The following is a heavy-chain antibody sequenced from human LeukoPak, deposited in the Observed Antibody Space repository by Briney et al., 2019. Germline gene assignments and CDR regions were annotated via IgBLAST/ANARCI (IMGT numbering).Heavy chain of an antibody. D-gene: IGHD3-22*01. J-gene: IGHJ5*02. CDR2: ISAYSGNT. Sequence: ASVKVSCKASGYTFTSYGISWVRQAPGQGLEWMGWISAYSGNTNYAQKLQGRVTMTTDTSTSTAYMELRSLRSDDTAVYYCAREGSYYDSSGYYYFGWFDPWGQGTLVTVSS. CDR3: AREGSYYDSSGYYYFGWFDP. CDR1: GYTFTSYG. V-gene: IGHV1-18*01.